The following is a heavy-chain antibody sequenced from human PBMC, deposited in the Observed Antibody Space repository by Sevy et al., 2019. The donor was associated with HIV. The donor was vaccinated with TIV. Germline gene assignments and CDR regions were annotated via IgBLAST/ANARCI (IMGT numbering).Heavy chain of an antibody. CDR2: VSGSSNYI. Sequence: GGSLRLSCAASGFTFSSYNMNWVRQAPGKGLEWVSSVSGSSNYIYYAESVKGRFLISRDNAKNTLYLQMNSLGADDTAVYYCARGPPDGSYDYFDYWGQGTLVTVSS. CDR3: ARGPPDGSYDYFDY. V-gene: IGHV3-21*06. J-gene: IGHJ4*02. CDR1: GFTFSSYN. D-gene: IGHD1-26*01.